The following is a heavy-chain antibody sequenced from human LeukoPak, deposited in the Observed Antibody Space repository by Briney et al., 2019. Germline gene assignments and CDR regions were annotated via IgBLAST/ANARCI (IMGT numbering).Heavy chain of an antibody. V-gene: IGHV3-23*03. CDR3: AKTGNPATGDY. Sequence: GGSLRLSCAASGFTFSSYGMSWVRQAPGKGLEWISVIYSGGTTYYADSVKGRFTISRDNSKNTLYLQMSSLGAEDTAVYYCAKTGNPATGDYWGQGTLVTVSS. CDR1: GFTFSSYG. J-gene: IGHJ4*02. D-gene: IGHD1-1*01. CDR2: IYSGGTT.